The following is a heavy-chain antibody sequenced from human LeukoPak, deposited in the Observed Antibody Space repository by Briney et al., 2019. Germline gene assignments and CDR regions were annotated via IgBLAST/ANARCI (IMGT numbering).Heavy chain of an antibody. CDR3: ARLFSSSWYRGALDL. Sequence: PSETLSLTCTVSGGSISSSSYYWGWIRQPPGKGLEWIGSIYYSGNTYYNPSLKSRVTISVDTSKNQLSLKLSSVTAADTAVYYCARLFSSSWYRGALDLWGQGTMVTVSS. CDR1: GGSISSSSYY. V-gene: IGHV4-39*01. D-gene: IGHD6-13*01. CDR2: IYYSGNT. J-gene: IGHJ3*01.